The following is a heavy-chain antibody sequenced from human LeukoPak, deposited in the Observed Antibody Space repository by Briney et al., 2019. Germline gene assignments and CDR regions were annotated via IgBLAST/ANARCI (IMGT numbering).Heavy chain of an antibody. CDR1: GFTFSSYA. CDR2: ISGSGGST. CDR3: AKDSTYSTYYYDSSGPFDAFDI. Sequence: PGGSLRLSCAASGFTFSSYAMSWVRQAPGKGLEWVSAISGSGGSTYYADSVKGRFTISRENSKNTLYLQMNSLRAEDTAVYYCAKDSTYSTYYYDSSGPFDAFDIWGQGTMVTVSS. V-gene: IGHV3-23*01. D-gene: IGHD3-22*01. J-gene: IGHJ3*02.